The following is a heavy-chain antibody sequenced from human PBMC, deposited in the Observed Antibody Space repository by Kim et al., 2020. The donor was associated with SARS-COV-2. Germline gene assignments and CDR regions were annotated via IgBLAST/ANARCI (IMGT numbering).Heavy chain of an antibody. CDR3: AGKGMTRNWFDP. CDR1: GFTFSSYA. CDR2: IYSGGSST. Sequence: GGSLRLSCAASGFTFSSYAMSWVRQAPGKGLEWVSVIYSGGSSTYYADSVKGRFTISRDNSKNTLYLQMNSLRAEDTAVYYCAGKGMTRNWFDPRGQGTLVTVSS. D-gene: IGHD2-21*02. J-gene: IGHJ5*02. V-gene: IGHV3-23*03.